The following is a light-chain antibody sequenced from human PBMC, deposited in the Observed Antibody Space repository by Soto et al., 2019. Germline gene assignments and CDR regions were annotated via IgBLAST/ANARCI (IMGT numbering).Light chain of an antibody. CDR2: KAS. J-gene: IGKJ4*01. V-gene: IGKV1-5*03. Sequence: DFQMTQSPSTLSASVGDRVTITCRASQSISSWLAWYQQKPGKAPKLLIYKASSLQSGVPSRFSGSGSGTEFTLTISGLQPDDFATYYCQQYHSFPITFGGGNKVEIK. CDR1: QSISSW. CDR3: QQYHSFPIT.